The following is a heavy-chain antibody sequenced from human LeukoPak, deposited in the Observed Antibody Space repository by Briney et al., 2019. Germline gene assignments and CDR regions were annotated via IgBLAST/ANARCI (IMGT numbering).Heavy chain of an antibody. CDR2: IRYDGNAQ. CDR1: GFTFNHYG. D-gene: IGHD5-18*01. J-gene: IGHJ4*02. Sequence: PGGSLRLSCGASGFTFNHYGMHWVRQAPGKGLEWVAFIRYDGNAQFYADSVRGRFTFSRDNSKNTLYLQMNSLRPGDTAVYFCAKGHSYELDYWGQGTQVTVSS. CDR3: AKGHSYELDY. V-gene: IGHV3-30*02.